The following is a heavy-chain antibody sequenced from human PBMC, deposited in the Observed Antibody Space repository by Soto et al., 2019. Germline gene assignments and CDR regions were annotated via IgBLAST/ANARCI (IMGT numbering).Heavy chain of an antibody. Sequence: QVQLQESGPGLVKPSQTLSLTCTVSGGSISSGGYYWSWIRQHPGKDLEWIGYIYDSGRTYYNPSLQSRVTISVATSKTQFSLKLSSVTAADTAVYYCARWPQLEPRFGYWGQGTLVTVSS. D-gene: IGHD1-1*01. V-gene: IGHV4-31*03. CDR1: GGSISSGGYY. CDR3: ARWPQLEPRFGY. CDR2: IYDSGRT. J-gene: IGHJ4*02.